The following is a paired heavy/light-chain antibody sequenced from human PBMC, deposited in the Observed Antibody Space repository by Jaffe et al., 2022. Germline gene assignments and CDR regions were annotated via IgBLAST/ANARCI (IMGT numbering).Heavy chain of an antibody. D-gene: IGHD2-15*01. V-gene: IGHV4-39*01. CDR3: ARHTVRAIGGGNYYLNWIDS. CDR1: GDSISSSTYY. J-gene: IGHJ5*01. CDR2: IYYSGST. Sequence: QLQLQESGPGLVKPSETLSLTCTVSGDSISSSTYYWGWIRQPPGKGLDWIGSIYYSGSTYYNPSLKSRITISVDTSKNQFSLKLSSVTAADTAVYYCARHTVRAIGGGNYYLNWIDSWGQGTLVTVSS.
Light chain of an antibody. J-gene: IGKJ5*01. CDR2: WAS. Sequence: DFVMTQSPDSLAVSLGERATINCKSSQSVLYSPDNKNYLAWYQQKPGQPPKLLIYWASTRESGVPDRFSGSGSGTDFTLTISSLQAEDVAVYYCQQYYTTSITFGQGTRLEIK. CDR1: QSVLYSPDNKNY. V-gene: IGKV4-1*01. CDR3: QQYYTTSIT.